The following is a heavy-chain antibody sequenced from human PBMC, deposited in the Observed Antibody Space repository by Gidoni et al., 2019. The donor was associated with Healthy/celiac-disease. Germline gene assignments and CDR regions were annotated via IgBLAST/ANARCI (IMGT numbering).Heavy chain of an antibody. J-gene: IGHJ6*02. V-gene: IGHV3-30-3*01. D-gene: IGHD4-17*01. Sequence: QVQLVEAGGGVVQPGRSLRLSCAASGVTFGSYAMHWVRQAPGKGLEWVAVISYDGSNKSSADSVKGRFTISSDNSKNTLYLQMNSLRAEDTAVYYCARVDDDYGDYNYYGMDVWGQGTTVTVSS. CDR3: ARVDDDYGDYNYYGMDV. CDR1: GVTFGSYA. CDR2: ISYDGSNK.